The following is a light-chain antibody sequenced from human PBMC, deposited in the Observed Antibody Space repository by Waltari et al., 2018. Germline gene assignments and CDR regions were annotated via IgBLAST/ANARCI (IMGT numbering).Light chain of an antibody. CDR1: RSNIGNNY. V-gene: IGLV1-51*02. CDR2: EDT. J-gene: IGLJ7*01. CDR3: GTWDSSLSGAV. Sequence: QSVLTPPPSVSAAPGQRVTISCSGGRSNIGNNYVSWYRQFPGTAPKLLSYEDTERPSGIAGRFSGSKSGTSATLDITGLQAGDEADYYCGTWDSSLSGAVFGGGTHLTVL.